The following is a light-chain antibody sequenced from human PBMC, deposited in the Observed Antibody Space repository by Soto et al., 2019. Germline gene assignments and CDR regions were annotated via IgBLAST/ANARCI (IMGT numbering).Light chain of an antibody. V-gene: IGKV3-20*01. CDR2: GAF. CDR3: QQYDSSPRT. Sequence: ESVLTQSPDTLSLSPGERATLSCRASQSVSSSYLAWYQQKPGQPPRLLIYGAFSRATGIPDSVSGSGSGTDFTLTISRLEPEDFAVYYCQQYDSSPRTFGQGTKVEIK. J-gene: IGKJ1*01. CDR1: QSVSSSY.